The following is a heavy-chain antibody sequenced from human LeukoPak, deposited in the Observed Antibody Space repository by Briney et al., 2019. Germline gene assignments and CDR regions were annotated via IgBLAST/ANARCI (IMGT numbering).Heavy chain of an antibody. CDR1: GSTFSSRD. D-gene: IGHD2-15*01. CDR2: ITTATSSYI. CDR3: ARDYGGPHYFDY. J-gene: IGHJ4*02. V-gene: IGHV3-21*01. Sequence: PGGSLRLSCAASGSTFSSRDMNWVRQAPGKGLEWVSSITTATSSYIYYADSVKGRFTISRDDAKNSLYLQMDSLRAEDTAVYYCARDYGGPHYFDYWGQGTLVTVSS.